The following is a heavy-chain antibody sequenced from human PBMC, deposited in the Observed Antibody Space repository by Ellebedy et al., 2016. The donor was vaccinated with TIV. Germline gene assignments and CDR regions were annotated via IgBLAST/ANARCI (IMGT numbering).Heavy chain of an antibody. Sequence: MPSETLSLTCTVSGGSISSSSYYWGWIRQPPGKGLEWIGYIYYSGSTNYNPSLKSRVTIPVDTSKNQFSLKLSSVTAADTAVYYCATKGVGATKGGAFDIWGQGTMVTVSS. D-gene: IGHD1-26*01. J-gene: IGHJ3*02. V-gene: IGHV4-61*05. CDR2: IYYSGST. CDR1: GGSISSSSYY. CDR3: ATKGVGATKGGAFDI.